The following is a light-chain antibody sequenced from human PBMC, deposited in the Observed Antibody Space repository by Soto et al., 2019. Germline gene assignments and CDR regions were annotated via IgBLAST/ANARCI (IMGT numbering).Light chain of an antibody. Sequence: DIQMTQFPSSLSASLGDRATLTCRASQGVRNDLGWYQQKPGKAPKRLIYAASSLHSGVPSRFSGSGSGTEFTLAISSLQHEDSATFYCQQHSTYPLTFGQGTKVEIK. V-gene: IGKV1-17*01. CDR2: AAS. CDR1: QGVRND. J-gene: IGKJ1*01. CDR3: QQHSTYPLT.